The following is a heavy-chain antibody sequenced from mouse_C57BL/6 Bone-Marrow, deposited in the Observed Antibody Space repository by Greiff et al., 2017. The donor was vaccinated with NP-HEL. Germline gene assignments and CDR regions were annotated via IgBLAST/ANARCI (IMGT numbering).Heavy chain of an antibody. CDR1: GYTFTDYE. V-gene: IGHV1-15*01. CDR2: IDPETGGT. J-gene: IGHJ2*01. D-gene: IGHD2-3*01. CDR3: TRGRWSHFDY. Sequence: QVQLQQSGAELVRPGASVTLSCKASGYTFTDYEMHWVKQTPVHGLEWIGAIDPETGGTAYNQKFKGKAILTADKSSSTAYMELRSLTSEDSAVYYCTRGRWSHFDYWGQGTTLTVSS.